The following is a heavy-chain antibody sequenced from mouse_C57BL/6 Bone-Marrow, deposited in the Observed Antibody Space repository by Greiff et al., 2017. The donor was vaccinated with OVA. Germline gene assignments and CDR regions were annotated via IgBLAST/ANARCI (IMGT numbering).Heavy chain of an antibody. D-gene: IGHD2-3*01. CDR3: ARHDGYLGPYYAMDY. Sequence: EVQLKESGGGLVQPGGSLKLSCAASGFTFSDYYMYWVRQTPEKRLEWVAYISNGGGSTYYPDTVKGRFTISRDNAKNTLYLQMSRLKSEDTAMYYCARHDGYLGPYYAMDYWGQGTSVTVSS. J-gene: IGHJ4*01. V-gene: IGHV5-12*01. CDR2: ISNGGGST. CDR1: GFTFSDYY.